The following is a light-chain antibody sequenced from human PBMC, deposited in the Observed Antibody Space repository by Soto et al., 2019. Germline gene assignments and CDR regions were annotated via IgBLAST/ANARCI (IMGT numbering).Light chain of an antibody. CDR1: SSNIGSNY. V-gene: IGLV1-47*01. CDR3: AAWDDSLSGWV. CDR2: RNN. Sequence: QSVLTQSPSASGTPGLRVTISCSGSSSNIGSNYVYWYQQLPGTAPKLLIYRNNQRPSGVPDRFSGSKSGTSASLAISGLRSEDEADYYCAAWDDSLSGWVFGGGTKVTVL. J-gene: IGLJ3*02.